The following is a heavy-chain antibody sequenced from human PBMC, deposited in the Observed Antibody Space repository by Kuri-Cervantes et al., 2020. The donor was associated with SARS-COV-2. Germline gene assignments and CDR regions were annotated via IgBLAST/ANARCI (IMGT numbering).Heavy chain of an antibody. D-gene: IGHD2-2*01. V-gene: IGHV3-74*01. Sequence: GGSLRLSCAASGFTFSSYWMHWVRQAPGKGLVWVSRINSDGSSTSYADSVKGRFTISRDNAKNTLYLQMNSLRAEDTAVYYCATIAIVVVFNNWFDPWGQGTLVTVSS. J-gene: IGHJ5*02. CDR1: GFTFSSYW. CDR3: ATIAIVVVFNNWFDP. CDR2: INSDGSST.